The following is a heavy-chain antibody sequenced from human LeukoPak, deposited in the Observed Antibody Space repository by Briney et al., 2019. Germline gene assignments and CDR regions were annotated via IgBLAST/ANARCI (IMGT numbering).Heavy chain of an antibody. V-gene: IGHV7-4-1*02. CDR3: ARGPYGSGSYYGDY. J-gene: IGHJ4*02. CDR1: GYTFISYG. D-gene: IGHD3-10*01. Sequence: PMASVKVSCKASGYTFISYGMNWVRQAPGQGLEWMGWINTNTGDPTYAQGFTGRFVFSLDTSVSTAYLQISSLKAEDTAVYYCARGPYGSGSYYGDYWGQGTLVTVSS. CDR2: INTNTGDP.